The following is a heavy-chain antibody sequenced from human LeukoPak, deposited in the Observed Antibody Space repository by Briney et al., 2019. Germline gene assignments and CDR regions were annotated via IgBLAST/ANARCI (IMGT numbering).Heavy chain of an antibody. Sequence: ASVKVSCKASGGTFSSYAISWVRQAPGQGLEWMGIINPSGGSTSYAQKFQGRVTMTRDMSTSTVYMELSSLRSEDTAVYYCAREEVSGSYYYFDYWGQGTLVTVSS. CDR3: AREEVSGSYYYFDY. CDR1: GGTFSSYA. J-gene: IGHJ4*02. V-gene: IGHV1-46*01. D-gene: IGHD1-26*01. CDR2: INPSGGST.